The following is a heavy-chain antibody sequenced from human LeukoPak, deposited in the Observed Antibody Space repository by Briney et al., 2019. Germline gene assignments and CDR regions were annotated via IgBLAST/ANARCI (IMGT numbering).Heavy chain of an antibody. CDR2: IDYSGST. Sequence: SETLSLTCTVSGGSIGAYYWSWIRPPPGKGLEWIGYIDYSGSTNYNPSLKSGVTTSIDTSKNQFSLKLRSVTAADTAVYYCARVRRYSSRPDAFDIWGQGTMVTISS. J-gene: IGHJ3*02. CDR1: GGSIGAYY. D-gene: IGHD6-13*01. V-gene: IGHV4-59*01. CDR3: ARVRRYSSRPDAFDI.